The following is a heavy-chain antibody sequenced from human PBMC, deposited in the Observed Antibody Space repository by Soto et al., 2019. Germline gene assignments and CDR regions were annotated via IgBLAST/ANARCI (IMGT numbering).Heavy chain of an antibody. CDR1: GFTFSSYG. CDR3: AVVAGSYYLDC. CDR2: ITYNGGST. Sequence: EVQLVESGGGLVQSGGSLRLSCSASGFTFSSYGMHWVRQAPGKGLEYVSAITYNGGSTNYADSVKARFTISRDNSKNTLYLQMSSLRAEDTAVYYCAVVAGSYYLDCWGQGTLVTVCS. D-gene: IGHD6-19*01. V-gene: IGHV3-64D*08. J-gene: IGHJ4*02.